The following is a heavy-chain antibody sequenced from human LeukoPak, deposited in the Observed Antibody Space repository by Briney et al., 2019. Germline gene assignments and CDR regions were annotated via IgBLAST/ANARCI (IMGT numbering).Heavy chain of an antibody. J-gene: IGHJ6*03. CDR3: ARRLGRKFGERFYYYHYMDV. D-gene: IGHD3-10*01. V-gene: IGHV4-34*01. Sequence: SETLSLTCAVYGGSFSGHYWSWIRQPPGKGLERVGEINHSGSTKYNSSLKSRVTISVDTSKNQFSLKLSSVTAADTAVYYCARRLGRKFGERFYYYHYMDVWGKGTTVTISS. CDR1: GGSFSGHY. CDR2: INHSGST.